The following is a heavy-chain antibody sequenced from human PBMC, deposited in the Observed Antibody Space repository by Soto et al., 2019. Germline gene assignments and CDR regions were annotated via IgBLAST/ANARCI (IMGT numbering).Heavy chain of an antibody. V-gene: IGHV3-33*01. CDR1: GFTFSSYG. CDR3: ESARFYGDYVGGIDY. CDR2: IWYDGSNK. D-gene: IGHD4-17*01. J-gene: IGHJ4*02. Sequence: QVQLVESGGGVVQPGRSLRLSCAASGFTFSSYGMHWVRQAPGKGLEWVAVIWYDGSNKYYADSVKGRFTISRDNSKNTLYRQMKGLRAEDTAVYYGESARFYGDYVGGIDYWGQGTLVTVSS.